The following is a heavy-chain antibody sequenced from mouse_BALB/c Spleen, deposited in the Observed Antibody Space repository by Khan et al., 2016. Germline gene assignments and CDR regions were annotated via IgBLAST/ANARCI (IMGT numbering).Heavy chain of an antibody. CDR2: IFPGSGST. CDR1: GYTFTDYY. V-gene: IGHV1-77*01. D-gene: IGHD1-2*01. CDR3: ARSYYGYFAMDY. Sequence: QVQLQQSGTELPRPGASVKLSCKASGYTFTDYYLHWVKQRTGQGLEWIGEIFPGSGSTYYNEKFKGKASLTADTSSSTAYMQLSSLTSEDSAVYFCARSYYGYFAMDYWGHGALVTVSS. J-gene: IGHJ4*01.